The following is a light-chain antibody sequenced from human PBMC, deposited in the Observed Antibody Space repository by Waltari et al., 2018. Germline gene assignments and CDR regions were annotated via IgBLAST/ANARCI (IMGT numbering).Light chain of an antibody. Sequence: AIQMTQSPSSLSASVGDRVTITCRASQDIRHDVGWYQLKPGKAPKLLIYAVSNLQSGGPPRFSGSGSGRDFTLTISSLQPEDCATYYCLQDYLYPLTFGGGTNVEIK. J-gene: IGKJ4*01. CDR1: QDIRHD. V-gene: IGKV1-6*01. CDR3: LQDYLYPLT. CDR2: AVS.